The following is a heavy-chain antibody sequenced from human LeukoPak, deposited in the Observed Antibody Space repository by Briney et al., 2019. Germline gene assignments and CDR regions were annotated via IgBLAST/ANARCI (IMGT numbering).Heavy chain of an antibody. V-gene: IGHV3-23*01. J-gene: IGHJ4*02. CDR2: ISGSGGST. CDR1: GFTFSSYG. CDR3: ARHLSGVTGYTYGRGIDY. Sequence: PGGSLRLSCAASGFTFSSYGMSWVRQAPGKGLEWVSAISGSGGSTYYADSVKGRFTISRDNAKKSLYLQVNSLRAEDTAVYYCARHLSGVTGYTYGRGIDYWGQGTLVTVSS. D-gene: IGHD5-18*01.